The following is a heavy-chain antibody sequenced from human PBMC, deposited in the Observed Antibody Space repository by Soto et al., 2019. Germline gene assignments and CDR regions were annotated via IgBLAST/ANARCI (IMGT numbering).Heavy chain of an antibody. D-gene: IGHD1-26*01. J-gene: IGHJ5*02. CDR3: ARDESMVRERWFDP. V-gene: IGHV3-74*01. CDR1: GFTFIGYW. Sequence: EVQLVESGGGLVQPGGSLRLSCAASGFTFIGYWMHWVRQGPGKGLVWVSRINNDGSDTTYADSVKGRFTISRDNAKNMLYLQMNSLRVDDTAVYYCARDESMVRERWFDPWCQGPLVTVSS. CDR2: INNDGSDT.